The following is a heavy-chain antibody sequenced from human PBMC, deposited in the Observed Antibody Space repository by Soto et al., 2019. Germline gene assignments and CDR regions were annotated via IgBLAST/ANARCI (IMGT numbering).Heavy chain of an antibody. Sequence: EMQLVESGGGLVQPGGSLRLTCVASGLSFSYYHMDWVRQAPGKGLEWIGSARNDPNDRTREYAASVRGRFTNSRDDSKNSFYLQMNSLETEDTAIYYCASSRPGGTFHFWGQGTLVTVSS. D-gene: IGHD1-1*01. CDR2: ARNDPNDRTR. CDR1: GLSFSYYH. CDR3: ASSRPGGTFHF. V-gene: IGHV3-72*01. J-gene: IGHJ4*02.